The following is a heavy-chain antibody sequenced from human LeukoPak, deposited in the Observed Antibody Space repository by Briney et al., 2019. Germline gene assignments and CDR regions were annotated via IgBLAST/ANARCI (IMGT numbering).Heavy chain of an antibody. J-gene: IGHJ6*03. V-gene: IGHV3-74*01. D-gene: IGHD5-18*01. CDR3: ARFRETAMCSYYYYYLDV. CDR1: GFTFRSYW. CDR2: IGTDGSST. Sequence: TGGSLRLSCAASGFTFRSYWMHWVRQVPGKGLVWVSRIGTDGSSTNYADSVKGRFTISRDNAKNTLYLQMNSLRGEDTAVYYCARFRETAMCSYYYYYLDVWGKGTTVTVSS.